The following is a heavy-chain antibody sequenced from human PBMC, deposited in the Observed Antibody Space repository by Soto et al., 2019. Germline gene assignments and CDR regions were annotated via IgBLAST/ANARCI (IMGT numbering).Heavy chain of an antibody. CDR2: IKQDGSET. D-gene: IGHD2-21*01. V-gene: IGHV3-7*01. CDR1: GFTFSSFW. J-gene: IGHJ4*02. CDR3: VRERVEVIAMTYFDY. Sequence: EVQLVESGGGLVQPGGSLRLSCAASGFTFSSFWMSWVRRAPGKGLEWVANIKQDGSETYYVDSVKGRFTISRDNAKNSLYVQMNSLRAEDTAVYYCVRERVEVIAMTYFDYWGQGTLVTVSS.